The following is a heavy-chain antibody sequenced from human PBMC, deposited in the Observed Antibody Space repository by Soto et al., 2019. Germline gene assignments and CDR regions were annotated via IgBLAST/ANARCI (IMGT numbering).Heavy chain of an antibody. CDR3: AKDPGGTLDY. J-gene: IGHJ4*02. CDR2: FSGTGGSA. D-gene: IGHD6-13*01. Sequence: GGSLRLSCAASGFTFSIYGMSWARQAPGQGLEWVSGFSGTGGSAYYADSARGRFTISRDNSKNTLYLQMNSLRAEDTAVYYCAKDPGGTLDYWGQGTLVTVSS. V-gene: IGHV3-23*01. CDR1: GFTFSIYG.